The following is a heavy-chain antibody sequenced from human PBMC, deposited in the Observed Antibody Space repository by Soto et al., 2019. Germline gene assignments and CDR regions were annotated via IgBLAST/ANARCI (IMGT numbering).Heavy chain of an antibody. J-gene: IGHJ5*02. CDR2: INPSGGTT. Sequence: QVQLVQSGAEVKKPGASVKVSCKASGYTFTSYYMHWVRQAPGQGLGWMGIINPSGGTTSYAHKFQGRVTMTRDTSTSTIYMELSSLRSEDTAVYYCARSAIAAVGSWFDPWGQGTLVTVSS. D-gene: IGHD6-13*01. CDR1: GYTFTSYY. CDR3: ARSAIAAVGSWFDP. V-gene: IGHV1-46*03.